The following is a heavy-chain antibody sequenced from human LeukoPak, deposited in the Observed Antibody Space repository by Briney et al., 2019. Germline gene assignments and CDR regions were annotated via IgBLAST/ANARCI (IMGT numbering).Heavy chain of an antibody. CDR3: VRQAVSGDSGIAY. Sequence: PGGSLRLSCAASGFTFSNYWMHWVRQAPGKGLEWVSRINPDGSSSNYADSVKGRFTMPRDNAKSMVYLQMDGLRAEDTAVFSCVRQAVSGDSGIAYWGRGVLVTVSS. V-gene: IGHV3-74*01. J-gene: IGHJ4*02. CDR1: GFTFSNYW. CDR2: INPDGSSS. D-gene: IGHD4-17*01.